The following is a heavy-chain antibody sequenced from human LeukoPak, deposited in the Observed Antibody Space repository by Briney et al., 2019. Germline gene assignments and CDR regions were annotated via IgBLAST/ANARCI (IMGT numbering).Heavy chain of an antibody. Sequence: QPGGSLRLSCAASGFTFSSYAMSWVRQAPGKGLEWVSGINWNGGSTGYADSVKGRFTISRDNAKNSLYLQMNSLRAEDTALYYCARPLDGSSGYWDYWGQGTLVTVSS. CDR1: GFTFSSYA. CDR2: INWNGGST. V-gene: IGHV3-20*04. CDR3: ARPLDGSSGYWDY. D-gene: IGHD3-22*01. J-gene: IGHJ4*02.